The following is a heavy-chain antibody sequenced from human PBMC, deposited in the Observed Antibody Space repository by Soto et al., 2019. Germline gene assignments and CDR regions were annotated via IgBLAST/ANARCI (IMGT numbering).Heavy chain of an antibody. CDR1: GFSRSTSGVG. CDR3: APRQCLEYNWFDP. CDR2: IYWDDDK. V-gene: IGHV2-5*02. D-gene: IGHD6-19*01. J-gene: IGHJ5*02. Sequence: QITLKESGPTLVKPTQTLTLTCTFSGFSRSTSGVGVGWIRQPQGKALEWLAPIYWDDDKRYSPSLKSRHTIAQDTSKGQVVLTMTTMDPVDPATYYCAPRQCLEYNWFDPWGQGTLVTVSS.